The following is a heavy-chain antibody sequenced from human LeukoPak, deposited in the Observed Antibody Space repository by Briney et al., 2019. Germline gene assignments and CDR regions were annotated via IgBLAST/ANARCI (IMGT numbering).Heavy chain of an antibody. V-gene: IGHV1-24*01. CDR1: GYTLTELS. CDR3: ATDPSAAQWLVPHFDY. J-gene: IGHJ4*02. CDR2: FDPEDGET. Sequence: ASVKVSCKVSGYTLTELSMHWVRQAPGKGLEWMGGFDPEDGETIYAQKFQGRVTMTEDTSTDTAYMELSSLRSEDTAVYYCATDPSAAQWLVPHFDYWGQGTLVTVSS. D-gene: IGHD6-19*01.